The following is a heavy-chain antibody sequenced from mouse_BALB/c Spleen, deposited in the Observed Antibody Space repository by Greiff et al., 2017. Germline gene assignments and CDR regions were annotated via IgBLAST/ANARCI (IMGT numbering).Heavy chain of an antibody. Sequence: EVKLMESGAELVKPGASVKLSCTASGFNIKDTYMHWVKQRPEQGLEWIGRIDPANGNTKYDPKFQGKATITADTSSNTAYLQLSSLTSEDTAVYYCARGDGRRDHWYFDVWGAGTTVTVSS. CDR2: IDPANGNT. V-gene: IGHV14-3*02. J-gene: IGHJ1*01. CDR1: GFNIKDTY. D-gene: IGHD2-12*01. CDR3: ARGDGRRDHWYFDV.